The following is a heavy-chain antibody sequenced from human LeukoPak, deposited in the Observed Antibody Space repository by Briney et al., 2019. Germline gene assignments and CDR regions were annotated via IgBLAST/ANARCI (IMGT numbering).Heavy chain of an antibody. CDR1: GFTVSSNY. CDR2: IYSGGNT. CDR3: ATGGVDPHPIY. Sequence: GGSLRLSCTASGFTVSSNYMSWVRQAPGKGLEWLSVIYSGGNTYYADSVKGRLTISRDNSKNRVYLQMTSLRAEDTAVYYCATGGVDPHPIYWGRGTLVTVSS. V-gene: IGHV3-53*01. J-gene: IGHJ4*02. D-gene: IGHD5-12*01.